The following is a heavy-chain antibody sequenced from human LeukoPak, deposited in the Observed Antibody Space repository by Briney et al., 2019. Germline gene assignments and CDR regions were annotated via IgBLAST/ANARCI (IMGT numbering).Heavy chain of an antibody. J-gene: IGHJ4*02. V-gene: IGHV3-7*01. CDR1: GFTFSRSW. Sequence: GGSLRLSCVASGFTFSRSWMDWVRQAPGKGLEWMANIKGDGSETHYVDSAKGRFTISRDNAKNYLYLQIDRVRVEDTAIYYCAKSLDYWGQGALLTVSS. CDR3: AKSLDY. CDR2: IKGDGSET.